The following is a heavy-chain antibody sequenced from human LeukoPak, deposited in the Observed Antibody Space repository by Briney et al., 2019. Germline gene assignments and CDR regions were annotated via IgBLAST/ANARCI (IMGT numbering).Heavy chain of an antibody. V-gene: IGHV5-51*01. Sequence: GESLKISCQASGYSFTSYWIGWVRQMPGKGLEWMGIIYPGDSNTRYSPSFRGQVTLSADKSSSTAYLQWSSLKASDTAIYYCARTSWIQLWLRGGMDVWGQGTTVTVSS. J-gene: IGHJ6*02. CDR1: GYSFTSYW. CDR3: ARTSWIQLWLRGGMDV. CDR2: IYPGDSNT. D-gene: IGHD5-18*01.